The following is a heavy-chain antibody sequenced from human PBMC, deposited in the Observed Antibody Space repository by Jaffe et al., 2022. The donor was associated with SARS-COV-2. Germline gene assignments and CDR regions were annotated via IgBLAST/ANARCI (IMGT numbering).Heavy chain of an antibody. CDR2: IKQDGSEK. CDR3: ARDRSYPHYYDSSGYPDY. CDR1: GFTFSSYW. Sequence: EVQLVESGGGLVQPGGSLRLSCAASGFTFSSYWMSWVRQAPGKGLEWVANIKQDGSEKYYVDSVKGRFTISRDNAKNSLYLQMNSLRAEDTAVYYCARDRSYPHYYDSSGYPDYWGQGTLVTVSS. J-gene: IGHJ4*02. V-gene: IGHV3-7*01. D-gene: IGHD3-22*01.